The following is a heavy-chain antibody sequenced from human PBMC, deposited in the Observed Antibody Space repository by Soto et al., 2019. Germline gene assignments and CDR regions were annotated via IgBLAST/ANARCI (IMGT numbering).Heavy chain of an antibody. V-gene: IGHV3-30-3*01. D-gene: IGHD2-8*01. Sequence: GGSLRLSCAASGFTFSSYAMHWVRQAPGKGLEWVAVISYDGSNKYYADSVKGRFTISRDNSKNTLYLQMNSLRAEDTAVYYCARDMAMVPYYGMDVWGQGTTVTVSS. CDR3: ARDMAMVPYYGMDV. J-gene: IGHJ6*02. CDR2: ISYDGSNK. CDR1: GFTFSSYA.